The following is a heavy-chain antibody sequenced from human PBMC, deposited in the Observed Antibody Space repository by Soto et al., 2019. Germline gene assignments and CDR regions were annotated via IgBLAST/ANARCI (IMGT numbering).Heavy chain of an antibody. CDR1: GFTFSSYA. CDR3: AKDLTYYDILTGTNWFDP. V-gene: IGHV3-23*01. CDR2: ISGSGGST. J-gene: IGHJ5*02. Sequence: EVQLLESGGGLVQPGGSLRLSCAASGFTFSSYAMSWVRQAPGKGLEWVSAISGSGGSTYYADSVKGRFTISRDNSKNTLYLQMNSLRAEDTAVYYCAKDLTYYDILTGTNWFDPWGQGTLVTVSS. D-gene: IGHD3-9*01.